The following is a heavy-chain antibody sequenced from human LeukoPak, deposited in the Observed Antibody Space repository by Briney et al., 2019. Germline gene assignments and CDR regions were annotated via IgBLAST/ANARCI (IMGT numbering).Heavy chain of an antibody. V-gene: IGHV4-59*01. CDR2: IYYSGST. D-gene: IGHD3-22*01. CDR3: ARVGYYDSSGYYDAFDI. J-gene: IGHJ3*02. Sequence: PSETLSLACTVSGGSISSYYWSWLRQPPGKGLEWIGYIYYSGSTNYNPSLKSRVTISVDTSKNQFSLKLSSVTAADTAVYYCARVGYYDSSGYYDAFDIWGQGTMVTISS. CDR1: GGSISSYY.